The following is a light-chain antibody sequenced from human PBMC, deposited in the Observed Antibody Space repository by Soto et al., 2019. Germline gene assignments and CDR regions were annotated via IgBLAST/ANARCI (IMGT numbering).Light chain of an antibody. CDR2: DTS. J-gene: IGKJ1*01. CDR3: QQYNSYSRT. CDR1: QSLSGW. V-gene: IGKV1-5*01. Sequence: IHIAQFPSTLAPPLRHRVTMTLRASQSLSGWLAWYQQKPGKAPKLLIYDTSSLKSGVPSRFSGSGSGTEFSLSISSLQPDDFATYYCQQYNSYSRTFGQGTKVDIK.